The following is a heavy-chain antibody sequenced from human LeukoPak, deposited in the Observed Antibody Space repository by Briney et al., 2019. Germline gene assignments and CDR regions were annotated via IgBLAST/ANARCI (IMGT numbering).Heavy chain of an antibody. V-gene: IGHV4-59*04. CDR2: IFYSGGT. J-gene: IGHJ3*02. Sequence: GSLRLSCVVSGFTLSGHSINWVRQTPGKGLEWIGNIFYSGGTYYSPSLTSRVTISLDTSRNQFSLKLNSVTAADTAVYYCAKSNGYGLVDIWGQGTMVTVSS. CDR3: AKSNGYGLVDI. D-gene: IGHD3-10*01. CDR1: GFTLSGHS.